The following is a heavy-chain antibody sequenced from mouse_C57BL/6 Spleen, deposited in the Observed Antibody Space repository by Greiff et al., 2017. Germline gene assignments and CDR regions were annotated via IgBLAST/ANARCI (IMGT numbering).Heavy chain of an antibody. V-gene: IGHV5-17*01. CDR3: ASLTGVFAY. CDR2: ISSGSSTI. D-gene: IGHD4-1*01. J-gene: IGHJ3*01. Sequence: DVMLVESGGGLVKPGGSLKLSCAASGFTFSDYGMHWVRQAPEKGLEWVAYISSGSSTIYYADTVKGRFTISRDNAKNTLCLQMTSLRSEDTAMYYCASLTGVFAYWGQGTLVTVSA. CDR1: GFTFSDYG.